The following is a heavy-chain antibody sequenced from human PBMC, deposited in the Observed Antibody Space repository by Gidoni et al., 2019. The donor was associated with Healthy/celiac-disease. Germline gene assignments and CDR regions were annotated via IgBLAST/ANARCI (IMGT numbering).Heavy chain of an antibody. Sequence: QVQLQQWGAGLLKPSETLSLTCAVHGGSFSGYYWSWIRQPPGKGLEWIGEINHGGSTNYNPSLKSRVTISVDTSKNQFSLKLSSVTAADTAVYYCASWSSSSVDYWGQGTLVTVSS. J-gene: IGHJ4*02. CDR3: ASWSSSSVDY. CDR2: INHGGST. V-gene: IGHV4-34*01. D-gene: IGHD6-6*01. CDR1: GGSFSGYY.